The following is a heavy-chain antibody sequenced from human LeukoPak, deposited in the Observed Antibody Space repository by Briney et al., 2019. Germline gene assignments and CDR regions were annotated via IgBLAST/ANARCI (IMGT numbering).Heavy chain of an antibody. D-gene: IGHD2-2*01. CDR1: GFTVSSNY. J-gene: IGHJ4*02. V-gene: IGHV3-66*02. CDR2: IYSGGST. CDR3: ARGGLGYCSSTSCYLSTPAPSPFDY. Sequence: PGGSLRLSCAASGFTVSSNYMSWVRQAPGKGLEWVSVIYSGGSTYYADSVKGRFTISRDNSKNTLYLQMNSLRAEDTAVYYCARGGLGYCSSTSCYLSTPAPSPFDYWGQGTLVTVSS.